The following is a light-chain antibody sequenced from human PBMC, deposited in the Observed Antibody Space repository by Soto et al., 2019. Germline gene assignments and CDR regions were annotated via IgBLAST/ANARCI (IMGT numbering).Light chain of an antibody. J-gene: IGKJ1*01. Sequence: IVMTQSPATLSVSPGERATLSCRASQSVSSNLAWYQQKPGHAPTLLIYGASTRAAGIPDRFSGSGSGTEFTLTISSLQSEDFAVYYCQRYNNWPRTFGQGTKVEIK. CDR1: QSVSSN. CDR2: GAS. V-gene: IGKV3-15*01. CDR3: QRYNNWPRT.